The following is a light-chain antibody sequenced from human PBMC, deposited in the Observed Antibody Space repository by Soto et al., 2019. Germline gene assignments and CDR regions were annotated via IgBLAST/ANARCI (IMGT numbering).Light chain of an antibody. CDR2: GAS. CDR3: QQRSNWPLT. Sequence: EIVLTQFPGTLSLSPGERATLSCRASQSVGSNYLAWYQQRPGQPPNLLMYGASARAAGIPARFSGSWSGTDFTLTISRLEPEDFAVYYCQQRSNWPLTFGGGTKVDI. V-gene: IGKV3D-20*02. CDR1: QSVGSNY. J-gene: IGKJ4*01.